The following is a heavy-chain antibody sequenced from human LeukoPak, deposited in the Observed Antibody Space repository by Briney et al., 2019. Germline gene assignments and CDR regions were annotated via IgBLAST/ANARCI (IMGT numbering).Heavy chain of an antibody. Sequence: PSETLSLTCTVSGGSISSSSYYWGWIRQPPGKGLEWIGSIYYSGSTYYNPSLKSRVTISVDTSKNQFSLKLSSVTAADTAVYYCAREWTTSGWFDPWGQGTLVTVSS. J-gene: IGHJ5*02. CDR3: AREWTTSGWFDP. D-gene: IGHD1-1*01. CDR2: IYYSGST. V-gene: IGHV4-39*07. CDR1: GGSISSSSYY.